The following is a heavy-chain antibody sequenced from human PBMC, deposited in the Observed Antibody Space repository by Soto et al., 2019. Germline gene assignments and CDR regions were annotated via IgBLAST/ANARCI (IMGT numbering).Heavy chain of an antibody. CDR2: INHTGGT. Sequence: SETLSLTCAVYGGSVNGYYWNWIRQPPGKGLEWIGEINHTGGTHYNPSLKSRVAMSADTSKVQFSLRLSSVAASYTAIYYCSTRITVFGLLIPPFDPWGQGTQVTVSS. V-gene: IGHV4-34*01. CDR1: GGSVNGYY. D-gene: IGHD3-3*01. J-gene: IGHJ5*02. CDR3: STRITVFGLLIPPFDP.